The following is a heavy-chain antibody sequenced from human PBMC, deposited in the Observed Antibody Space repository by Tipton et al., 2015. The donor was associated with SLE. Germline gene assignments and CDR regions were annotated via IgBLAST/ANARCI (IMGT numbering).Heavy chain of an antibody. CDR2: IYYSGST. V-gene: IGHV4-59*11. CDR1: GGSISSHY. CDR3: ARRSSGWSPYFDY. Sequence: TLSLTCTVSGGSISSHYWSWIRQPPGKGREWIGYIYYSGSTNYNPSLKSRVTISVDTSKNQFSLKLSSVTAADTAVYYCARRSSGWSPYFDYWGQGTLVTVSS. J-gene: IGHJ4*02. D-gene: IGHD6-19*01.